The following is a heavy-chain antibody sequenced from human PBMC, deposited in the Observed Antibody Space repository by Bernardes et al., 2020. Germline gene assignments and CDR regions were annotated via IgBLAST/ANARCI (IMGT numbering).Heavy chain of an antibody. J-gene: IGHJ4*02. CDR1: GFTFSSYG. V-gene: IGHV3-33*01. D-gene: IGHD3-10*01. CDR3: ARDPPRGDPPGTLDY. Sequence: GGSLRLSCAASGFTFSSYGMHWVRQAPGKGLEWVAVIWYDGSNKYYADSVKGRFTISRDNSKNTLYLQMNSLRAEDTAVYYCARDPPRGDPPGTLDYWGQGTLVTVSS. CDR2: IWYDGSNK.